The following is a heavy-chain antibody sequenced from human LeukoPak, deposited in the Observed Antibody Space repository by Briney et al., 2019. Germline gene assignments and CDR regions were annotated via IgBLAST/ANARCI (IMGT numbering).Heavy chain of an antibody. V-gene: IGHV3-49*04. D-gene: IGHD1-7*01. CDR2: IRSKAYGGTT. Sequence: TGGSLRLSCAASGFTFGDYAMSWVRQAPGKGLEWVGFIRSKAYGGTTEYAASVKGRFTISRDDSKSIAYLQMNSLKTEDTAVYYCTRARTTRWFDPWGQGTLVTVSS. CDR3: TRARTTRWFDP. CDR1: GFTFGDYA. J-gene: IGHJ5*02.